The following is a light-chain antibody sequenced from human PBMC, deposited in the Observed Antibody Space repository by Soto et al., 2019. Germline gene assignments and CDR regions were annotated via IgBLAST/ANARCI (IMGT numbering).Light chain of an antibody. CDR1: SSDVGGYNY. Sequence: SALTQPASVSGSPGQSITISCTGTSSDVGGYNYVSWYQQHPGKAPKLMIYEVSNRPSGVSNRFSGSKSGNTASLTISGLQAEDEADYYCSSYTSSSTLYVFGTGTKATV. CDR3: SSYTSSSTLYV. V-gene: IGLV2-14*01. CDR2: EVS. J-gene: IGLJ1*01.